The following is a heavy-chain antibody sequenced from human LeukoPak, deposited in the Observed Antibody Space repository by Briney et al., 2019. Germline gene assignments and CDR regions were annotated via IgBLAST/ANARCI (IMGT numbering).Heavy chain of an antibody. CDR2: ISSTSATM. CDR3: AKRYYYDSSRALDY. Sequence: SGGSLRLSCSASGFTFSDYSMNWVRQAPGKGLEWVSYISSTSATMYHADSVKGRFTISRDNSKNTLYLQMNSLRAEDTAVYYCAKRYYYDSSRALDYWGQGTLVTVSS. V-gene: IGHV3-48*01. D-gene: IGHD3-22*01. J-gene: IGHJ4*02. CDR1: GFTFSDYS.